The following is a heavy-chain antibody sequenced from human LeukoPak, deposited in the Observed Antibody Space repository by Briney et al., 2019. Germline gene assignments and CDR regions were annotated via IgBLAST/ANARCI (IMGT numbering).Heavy chain of an antibody. Sequence: ASVKVSCKASGYTFTSYGISWVRQAPGQGLEWMGWINPNHGDTNYAQKFQDRVSMTRDTSISTAYMHLSRLRSADTAVYYCARSPHILTGENLDYWGQGTLLTVSS. D-gene: IGHD3-9*01. CDR1: GYTFTSYG. J-gene: IGHJ4*02. CDR3: ARSPHILTGENLDY. V-gene: IGHV1-2*02. CDR2: INPNHGDT.